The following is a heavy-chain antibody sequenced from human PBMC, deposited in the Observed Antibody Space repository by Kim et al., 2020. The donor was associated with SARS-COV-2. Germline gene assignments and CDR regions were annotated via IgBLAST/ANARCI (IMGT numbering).Heavy chain of an antibody. D-gene: IGHD3-16*02. CDR2: ISGSGGST. Sequence: GGSLRLSCAASGFTFSSYAMSWVRQAPGKGLEWVSAISGSGGSTYYADSVKGRFTISRDNSKNTLYLQMNSLRAEDTAVYYCAKVARKPSYVWGSYRPYDAFDIWGQGTMVTVSS. CDR1: GFTFSSYA. V-gene: IGHV3-23*01. CDR3: AKVARKPSYVWGSYRPYDAFDI. J-gene: IGHJ3*02.